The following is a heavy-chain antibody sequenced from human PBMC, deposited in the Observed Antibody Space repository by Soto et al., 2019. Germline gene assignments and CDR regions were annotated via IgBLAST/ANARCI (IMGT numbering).Heavy chain of an antibody. Sequence: GASVKVSCKASGYTFTSYGISWVRQAPGQGLEWMGWISAYNGNTNYAQKLQGGVTMTTDTSTSTAYMELRSLRSDDTAVYYCARVRRPEASVYFDYWGQGTLVTVSS. CDR1: GYTFTSYG. J-gene: IGHJ4*02. V-gene: IGHV1-18*01. D-gene: IGHD1-26*01. CDR2: ISAYNGNT. CDR3: ARVRRPEASVYFDY.